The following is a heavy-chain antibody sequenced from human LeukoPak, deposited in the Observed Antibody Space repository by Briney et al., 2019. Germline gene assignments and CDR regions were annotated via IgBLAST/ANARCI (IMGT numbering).Heavy chain of an antibody. CDR1: GGSISSGGYY. V-gene: IGHV4-31*03. CDR2: IYYSGST. J-gene: IGHJ6*03. Sequence: PSQTLSLTCTVSGGSISSGGYYWSWIRQHPGKGLEWIGYIYYSGSTYYNPSLKSRVTISVDTSKNQFSLKLSSVTAADTAAYYCARGGSGSYYAIYYMDVWGKGTTVTVSS. CDR3: ARGGSGSYYAIYYMDV. D-gene: IGHD3-10*01.